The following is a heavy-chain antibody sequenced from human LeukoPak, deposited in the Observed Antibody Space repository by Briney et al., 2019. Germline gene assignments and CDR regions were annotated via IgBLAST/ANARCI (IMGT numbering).Heavy chain of an antibody. Sequence: GGSLRLSCAASGITFHDYAMHWVRQAPGKGLEWVFLISGDGDTTYYAASVKGRFTISRDNKKNFLYLQMNNLGTEDTALFYRAKDLSTVFDALNIWGQGTLVTVSS. CDR3: AKDLSTVFDALNI. CDR2: ISGDGDTT. D-gene: IGHD4-17*01. CDR1: GITFHDYA. V-gene: IGHV3-43*02. J-gene: IGHJ3*02.